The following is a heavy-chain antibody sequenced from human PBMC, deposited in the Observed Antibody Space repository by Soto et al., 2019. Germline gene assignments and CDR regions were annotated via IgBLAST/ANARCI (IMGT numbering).Heavy chain of an antibody. CDR3: ARLLWSRGDWFDP. J-gene: IGHJ5*02. D-gene: IGHD3-10*01. CDR1: GGSISSYY. Sequence: QVQLQESGPGLVKPSETLSLTCTVSGGSISSYYCSWIRQPPGKGLEWIGDIYYSGSTNYNPSLKSPVNISLDTSKNQFSLKLSSVTAADTAVYYCARLLWSRGDWFDPWGQGTLVTVSS. V-gene: IGHV4-59*08. CDR2: IYYSGST.